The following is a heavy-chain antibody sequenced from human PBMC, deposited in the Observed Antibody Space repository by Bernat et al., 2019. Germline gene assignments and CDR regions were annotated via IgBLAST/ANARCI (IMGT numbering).Heavy chain of an antibody. CDR2: ISGSGGST. CDR3: AKTSYTYIWESGSYFDY. Sequence: EVQLVESGGGLVQPGGSLRLSCAASGFTFSSYAMSWVRQAPGKGLEWVSAISGSGGSTYYADSVKGRFTISRDNSKNTLYLQMNSLRAEDTALYYCAKTSYTYIWESGSYFDYWGQGTLVTVSS. J-gene: IGHJ4*02. CDR1: GFTFSSYA. V-gene: IGHV3-23*04. D-gene: IGHD3-16*01.